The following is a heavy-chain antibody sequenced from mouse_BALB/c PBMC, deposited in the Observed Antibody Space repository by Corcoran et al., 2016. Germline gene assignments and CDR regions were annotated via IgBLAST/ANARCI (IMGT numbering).Heavy chain of an antibody. CDR3: ARLEGYGNYVFYAMDY. CDR2: INPYKDGT. V-gene: IGHV1S136*01. Sequence: EVQLQQSGPELVKPGASVKMSCKASGYTFTSYVMHWVKQKPGQGLEWIGYINPYKDGTKYNEKFKGKATLTSDKSSSTAYMELSSLTSEDSAVYYCARLEGYGNYVFYAMDYWGQGTSVTVSS. D-gene: IGHD2-1*01. J-gene: IGHJ4*01. CDR1: GYTFTSYV.